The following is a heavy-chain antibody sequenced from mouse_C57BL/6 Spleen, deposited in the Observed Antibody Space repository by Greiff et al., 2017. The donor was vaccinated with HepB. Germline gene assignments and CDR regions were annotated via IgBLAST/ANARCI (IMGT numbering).Heavy chain of an antibody. V-gene: IGHV1-59*01. CDR1: GYTFTSYW. CDR3: ARNYYGSSLYYFYY. CDR2: IDPSDSYT. D-gene: IGHD1-1*01. Sequence: VQLQQPGAELVRPGTSVKLSCKASGYTFTSYWMHWVKQRPGQGLEWIGVIDPSDSYTNYNQKFKGKATLTVDTSSSTAYMQLNSLTSEDSSVYYCARNYYGSSLYYFYYWGQGTTLTVSS. J-gene: IGHJ2*01.